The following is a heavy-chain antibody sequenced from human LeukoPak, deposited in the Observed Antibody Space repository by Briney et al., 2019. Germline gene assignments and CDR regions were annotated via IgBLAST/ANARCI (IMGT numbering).Heavy chain of an antibody. CDR1: GFIFSEYA. D-gene: IGHD2-15*01. CDR3: AKENVVVAAAVPDY. V-gene: IGHV3-23*01. Sequence: GGSLRLSCAVSGFIFSEYAMSGVRQAPGKGLEWVSVISSSGGSTYYADSVKGRFTIPRDNSKNTLYLQMSSLRAEDTAVYYCAKENVVVAAAVPDYWGQGTLVTVSS. J-gene: IGHJ4*02. CDR2: ISSSGGST.